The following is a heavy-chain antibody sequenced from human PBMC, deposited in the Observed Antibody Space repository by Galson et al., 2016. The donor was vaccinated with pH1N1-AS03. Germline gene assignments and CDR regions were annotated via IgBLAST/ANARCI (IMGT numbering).Heavy chain of an antibody. V-gene: IGHV3-74*01. J-gene: IGHJ5*02. CDR3: IREMS. CDR1: EFIFSNKW. Sequence: LRLSCAASEFIFSNKWMHWLRQSPGKGLEWLAVLKSDGTSARYGDSVKGRFTISRDNAKNTLYLQMNSLRVEDTSVYYCIREMSWGQGVLVTVSS. CDR2: LKSDGTSA.